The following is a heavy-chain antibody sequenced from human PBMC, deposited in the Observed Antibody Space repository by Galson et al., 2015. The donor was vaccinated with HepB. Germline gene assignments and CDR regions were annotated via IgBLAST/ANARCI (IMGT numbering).Heavy chain of an antibody. V-gene: IGHV3-30-3*01. Sequence: SLRLSCAASGFTFSRHWMIWVRQAPGKGLEWVAVISYDGSNKYHADSVKGRFTISRDNSKNTLYLQMSSLRAEDTAVYYCARDLGATGYYYYYGMDVWGQGTTVTVSS. CDR3: ARDLGATGYYYYYGMDV. CDR1: GFTFSRHW. J-gene: IGHJ6*02. D-gene: IGHD1-26*01. CDR2: ISYDGSNK.